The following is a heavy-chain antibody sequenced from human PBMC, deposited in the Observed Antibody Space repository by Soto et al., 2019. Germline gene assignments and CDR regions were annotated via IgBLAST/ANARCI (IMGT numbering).Heavy chain of an antibody. CDR2: INAGNGNT. D-gene: IGHD3-22*01. CDR1: GYTFTNYA. V-gene: IGHV1-3*01. Sequence: SVKVACKASGYTFTNYAMHWVRQAPGQSLEWMGWINAGNGNTKYSQKFQGRVTITRDTSASTAYMELSSLISEDTAVYYCARVGYDSSGYYPNAYYLDYWGQGTLVTVSS. J-gene: IGHJ4*02. CDR3: ARVGYDSSGYYPNAYYLDY.